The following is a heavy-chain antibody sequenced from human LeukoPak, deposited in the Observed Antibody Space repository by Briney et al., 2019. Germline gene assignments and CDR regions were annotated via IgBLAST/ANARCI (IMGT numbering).Heavy chain of an antibody. D-gene: IGHD3-9*01. Sequence: SQTLSLTCAISGDSVSSNSAAWNWIRQSPSRGLEWLGRTYYRSKWYNDYAVKSRITINPDTSKNQFSLQLNSVTPEDAAVYYCARGYDILTGYYVDYYYYGMDVWGKGTTVTVSS. V-gene: IGHV6-1*01. CDR3: ARGYDILTGYYVDYYYYGMDV. J-gene: IGHJ6*04. CDR2: TYYRSKWYN. CDR1: GDSVSSNSAA.